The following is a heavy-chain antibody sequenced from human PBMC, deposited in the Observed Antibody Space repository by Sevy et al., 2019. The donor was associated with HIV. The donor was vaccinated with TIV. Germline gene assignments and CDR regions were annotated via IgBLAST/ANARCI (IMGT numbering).Heavy chain of an antibody. J-gene: IGHJ4*02. V-gene: IGHV4-59*08. D-gene: IGHD1-26*01. CDR3: VGENAWGRGYS. CDR1: GGSITSLY. Sequence: SETLSLTCTVSGGSITSLYWNWIRQPPGKGLEWIANIYYNGHINYNPSLKSWVTLSLDTSKNQFSLRLSSVTAADTAMYDCVGENAWGRGYSWGQGTLVTVSS. CDR2: IYYNGHI.